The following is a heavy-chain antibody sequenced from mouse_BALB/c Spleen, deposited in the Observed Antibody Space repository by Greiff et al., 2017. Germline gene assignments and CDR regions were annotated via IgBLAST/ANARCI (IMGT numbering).Heavy chain of an antibody. CDR3: TRGGDVYFDY. CDR1: GFTFSNYW. J-gene: IGHJ2*01. Sequence: EVKVEESGGGLVQPGGSMKLSCVASGFTFSNYWMNWVRQSPEKGLEWVAEIRLKSNNYATHYAESVKGRFTISRDDSKSSVYLQMNNLRAEDTGIYYCTRGGDVYFDYWGQGTTLTVAS. D-gene: IGHD3-3*01. V-gene: IGHV6-6*02. CDR2: IRLKSNNYAT.